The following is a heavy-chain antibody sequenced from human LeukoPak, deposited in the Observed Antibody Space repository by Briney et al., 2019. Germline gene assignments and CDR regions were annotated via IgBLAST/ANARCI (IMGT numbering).Heavy chain of an antibody. Sequence: GASVKVSCKASGYTFTSYGISWVRQAPGQGLEWMGWINPNSGGTNYAQKFQGRVTMTRDTSISTAYMELRRLRSDDTAVYYCARGAAYYFDYWGQGTLVTVSS. CDR1: GYTFTSYG. CDR3: ARGAAYYFDY. D-gene: IGHD2-15*01. CDR2: INPNSGGT. V-gene: IGHV1-2*02. J-gene: IGHJ4*02.